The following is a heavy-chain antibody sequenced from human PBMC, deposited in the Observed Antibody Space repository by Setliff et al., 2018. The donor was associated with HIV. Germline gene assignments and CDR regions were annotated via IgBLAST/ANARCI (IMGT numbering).Heavy chain of an antibody. D-gene: IGHD3-10*01. J-gene: IGHJ2*01. V-gene: IGHV4-30-4*08. CDR2: IYNSGST. CDR1: GGSISSGDYY. CDR3: ARETNASGSLTAYWYFDL. Sequence: PSETLSLTCTLSGGSISSGDYYWTWIRQPPGNGLEWIGYIYNSGSTYYEPSLRGRVTISIDRSKNQFSLKLNSIPAADTSVYYCARETNASGSLTAYWYFDLWGRGTLVTVSS.